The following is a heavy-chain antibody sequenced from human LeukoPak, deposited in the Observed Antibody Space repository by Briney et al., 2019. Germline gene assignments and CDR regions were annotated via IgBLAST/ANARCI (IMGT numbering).Heavy chain of an antibody. CDR3: ARRSSYAVAGIDY. J-gene: IGHJ4*02. CDR1: GYSFTTYW. D-gene: IGHD6-19*01. Sequence: GESLKISCKGSGYSFTTYWIGWVRQVPGKGLEWMGVIYPGDSETRYSPSFQGQVTISIDKSVSTAYLQWSSLKAPDTAMYYCARRSSYAVAGIDYWGQGTLVTVSS. CDR2: IYPGDSET. V-gene: IGHV5-51*01.